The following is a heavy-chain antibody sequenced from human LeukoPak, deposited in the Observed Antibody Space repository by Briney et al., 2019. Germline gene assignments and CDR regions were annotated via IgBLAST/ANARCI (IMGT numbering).Heavy chain of an antibody. CDR1: GASLTSTNYC. CDR3: AAPYSGSYQYYFDY. D-gene: IGHD1-26*01. J-gene: IGHJ4*02. V-gene: IGHV4-39*01. Sequence: PSETLSLTCTVSGASLTSTNYCWGWIRQPPGKGLEWIGSIYNLGTTQYNPSLKSRLTISVDTSKNQFSLKLSSVTAADTAVYYCAAPYSGSYQYYFDYWGQGALVTVSS. CDR2: IYNLGTT.